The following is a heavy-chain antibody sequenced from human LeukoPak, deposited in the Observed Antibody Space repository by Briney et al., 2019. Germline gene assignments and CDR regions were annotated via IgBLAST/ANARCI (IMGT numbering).Heavy chain of an antibody. Sequence: PGGSLRLSCAASGFTFSSYWMSWVRQAPGKGLEWVANIKQDGSEKYYVDSAKGRFTISRDNAKNSLYLQMNSLRAEDTAVYYCAREYSSSFNDAFDIWGQGTMVTVSS. J-gene: IGHJ3*02. CDR2: IKQDGSEK. D-gene: IGHD6-13*01. CDR1: GFTFSSYW. V-gene: IGHV3-7*01. CDR3: AREYSSSFNDAFDI.